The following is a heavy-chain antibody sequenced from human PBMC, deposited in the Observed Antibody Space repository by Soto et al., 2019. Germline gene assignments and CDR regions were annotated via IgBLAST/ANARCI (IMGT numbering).Heavy chain of an antibody. CDR1: GYSFTSYW. D-gene: IGHD2-15*01. CDR3: ARPLGYCSGGSCAYDAFDI. Sequence: GESLKISCKGSGYSFTSYWIGWVRQMPGKGLEWMGIIYPGDSDTRYSPSFQGQVTITADKSISTAYLQWSSLKASDIAMYYCARPLGYCSGGSCAYDAFDIWGQGTMVTVSS. V-gene: IGHV5-51*01. CDR2: IYPGDSDT. J-gene: IGHJ3*02.